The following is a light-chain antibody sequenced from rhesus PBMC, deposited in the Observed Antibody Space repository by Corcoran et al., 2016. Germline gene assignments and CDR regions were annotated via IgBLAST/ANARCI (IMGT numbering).Light chain of an antibody. CDR1: QGISSW. CDR2: KAS. Sequence: SPSSLSASVGDTVTITCRASQGISSWLAWYQQKPGKAPKLLIYKASSLQSGVPSRFSGSGSGTDFTLTISNLQSEDFATYYCQQYNRRPFTFGPGTKLDIK. J-gene: IGKJ3*01. CDR3: QQYNRRPFT. V-gene: IGKV1-22*01.